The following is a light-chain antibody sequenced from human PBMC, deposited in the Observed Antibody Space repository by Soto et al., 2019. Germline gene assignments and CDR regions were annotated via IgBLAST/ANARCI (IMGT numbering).Light chain of an antibody. J-gene: IGLJ3*02. CDR2: DDS. CDR1: NIGSSS. Sequence: SYELTQPPSVSVAPRQTATITCGGNNIGSSSVHWYQQKSGQAPVLVVFDDSVRPSGIPERISGYNSGNTATLTISGVEAGDEADYYCQVWDTTSDHWMFGGGTKLTVL. V-gene: IGLV3-21*02. CDR3: QVWDTTSDHWM.